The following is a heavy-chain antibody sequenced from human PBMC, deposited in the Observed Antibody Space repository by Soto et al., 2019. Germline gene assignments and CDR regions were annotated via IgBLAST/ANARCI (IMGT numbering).Heavy chain of an antibody. J-gene: IGHJ4*02. Sequence: TSETLSLTCAVSGGSISSSNWWGWGRQPPGKGLEWIGEIYHSGSTNYNPSLKSRFTLSVDKSKNQFSLKLSFVTAADTVVFYCARSPHHPWDHLDYVDYWGQGTLVTVSS. CDR3: ARSPHHPWDHLDYVDY. CDR2: IYHSGST. D-gene: IGHD1-26*01. V-gene: IGHV4-4*02. CDR1: GGSISSSNW.